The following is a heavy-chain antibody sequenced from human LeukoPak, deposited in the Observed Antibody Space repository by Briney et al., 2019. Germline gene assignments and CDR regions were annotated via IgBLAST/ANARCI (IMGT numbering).Heavy chain of an antibody. CDR2: IISGNNTI. V-gene: IGHV3-48*01. D-gene: IGHD2-15*01. CDR1: GFTFSSYS. Sequence: GGSLRLSCAASGFTFSSYSMNWVRQAPGKGLEWVSYIISGNNTIYYSDSVKGRFTISRDNARNSLYLQMNSLRAEDTAVYYCARAFAPGYCSGSSCPFDYWGQGTLVTVSS. J-gene: IGHJ4*02. CDR3: ARAFAPGYCSGSSCPFDY.